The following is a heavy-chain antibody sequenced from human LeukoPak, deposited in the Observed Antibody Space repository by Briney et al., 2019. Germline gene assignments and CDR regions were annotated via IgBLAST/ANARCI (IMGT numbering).Heavy chain of an antibody. CDR1: GGSITSYS. CDR2: VYSSGGT. J-gene: IGHJ5*02. D-gene: IGHD2-2*02. V-gene: IGHV4-4*07. CDR3: AKDPEEVAIPHWFDP. Sequence: SETLSLTCTVSGGSITSYSWSWIRQPAGKGLEWIGHVYSSGGTNYNPSLKSRVTMSMDTSKNQFSLKLRSVTAADTAVYYCAKDPEEVAIPHWFDPWGQGTLVTVSS.